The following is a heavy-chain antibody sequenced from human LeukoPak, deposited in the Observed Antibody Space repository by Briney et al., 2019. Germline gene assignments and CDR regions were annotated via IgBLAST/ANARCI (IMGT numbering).Heavy chain of an antibody. D-gene: IGHD3-22*01. CDR1: GFTFSSYS. V-gene: IGHV3-21*01. J-gene: IGHJ4*02. CDR3: ASGALYDSSGYSIDY. Sequence: GGSLRLSCAASGFTFSSYSMNWVRQAPGKGLEWVSSISSSSYIYYADSVKGRFTISRDNAKNSLYLQMNSLRAEDTAVYYCASGALYDSSGYSIDYWGQGTLVTVSS. CDR2: ISSSSYI.